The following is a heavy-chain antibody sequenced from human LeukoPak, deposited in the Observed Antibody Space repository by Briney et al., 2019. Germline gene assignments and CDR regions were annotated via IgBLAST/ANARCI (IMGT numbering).Heavy chain of an antibody. Sequence: SQTLSLTCAISGDSVSSNSAAWNRIRQSPSRGLEWLGRTYYRSKWYNDYAVSVKSRITINPDTSKNQFSLQLNSVTPEDTAVSYCARDRRVTYGDYAGQCGMDVWGQGTTVTVSS. J-gene: IGHJ6*02. D-gene: IGHD4-17*01. CDR1: GDSVSSNSAA. V-gene: IGHV6-1*01. CDR3: ARDRRVTYGDYAGQCGMDV. CDR2: TYYRSKWYN.